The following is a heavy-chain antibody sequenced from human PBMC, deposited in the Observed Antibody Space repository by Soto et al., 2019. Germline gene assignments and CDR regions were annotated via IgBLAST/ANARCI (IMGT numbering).Heavy chain of an antibody. Sequence: QVQLQESGPGLVKPSGTLSLTCAVSGDSISTTKWWTWVRQPPGKGLEWIGEIYHSGSTSSNTSLKSRVTISVDTSKNQFFLDLTSVTAADTAMYYCARLAMVTFGVHVYRSFDIWGQGTMVTVSS. CDR3: ARLAMVTFGVHVYRSFDI. D-gene: IGHD3-16*01. CDR1: GDSISTTKW. J-gene: IGHJ3*02. CDR2: IYHSGST. V-gene: IGHV4-4*02.